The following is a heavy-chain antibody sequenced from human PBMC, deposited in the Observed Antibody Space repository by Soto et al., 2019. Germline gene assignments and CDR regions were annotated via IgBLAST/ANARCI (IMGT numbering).Heavy chain of an antibody. V-gene: IGHV3-15*07. Sequence: GGSLRLSCAASGFTFSNAWMNWVRQAPGKGLEWVGRIKSKTDGGKTDYAAPVKGRFTISRDDSKNTLYLQMNSLKTEDTAVYYCTTAGIDILTGYYNNGGGGYFDYWGQGTLVTVSS. CDR1: GFTFSNAW. CDR3: TTAGIDILTGYYNNGGGGYFDY. J-gene: IGHJ4*02. D-gene: IGHD3-9*01. CDR2: IKSKTDGGKT.